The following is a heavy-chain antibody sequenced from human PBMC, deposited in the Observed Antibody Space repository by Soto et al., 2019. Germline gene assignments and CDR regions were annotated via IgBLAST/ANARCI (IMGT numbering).Heavy chain of an antibody. V-gene: IGHV3-23*01. J-gene: IGHJ4*02. CDR1: GFTFGNYA. CDR3: AKVKPGIQQWLVYLDY. CDR2: IGGTGNNI. D-gene: IGHD6-19*01. Sequence: EVQLLESGGGLVQPGGSLRLSCAASGFTFGNYAMSWVRQAPGKGLQWVSAIGGTGNNIYYADSVKGRFIISSDKSKNTLSLQLNSLRAEATAVYYWAKVKPGIQQWLVYLDYWGQGPLVSVSS.